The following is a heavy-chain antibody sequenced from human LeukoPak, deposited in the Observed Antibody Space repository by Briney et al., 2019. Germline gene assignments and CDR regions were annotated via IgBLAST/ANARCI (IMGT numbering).Heavy chain of an antibody. CDR2: IYHSGST. CDR1: GYSISSGYY. Sequence: PSETLSLTCTVSGYSISSGYYWGWIRQPPGKGLEWIGSIYHSGSTYYNPSLKSRVTISVDTSKNQFSLKLSSVTAADTAVYYCARVFPADYYDSSGYYYFDYWGQGTLVTVSS. CDR3: ARVFPADYYDSSGYYYFDY. J-gene: IGHJ4*02. V-gene: IGHV4-38-2*02. D-gene: IGHD3-22*01.